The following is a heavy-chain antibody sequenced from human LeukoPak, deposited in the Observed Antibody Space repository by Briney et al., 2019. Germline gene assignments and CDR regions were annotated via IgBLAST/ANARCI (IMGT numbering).Heavy chain of an antibody. CDR2: IRYGESNK. D-gene: IGHD3-22*01. J-gene: IGHJ4*02. Sequence: GGSLRLSCAASGFTFSSFGMHWVRQAPGKGLEWVAFIRYGESNKYYADSVKGRFTISRDNSKNTLYLQMSSLRAEDTAVYYCAKGFDTSGSYPYYSDYWGQGTLVTVSS. CDR3: AKGFDTSGSYPYYSDY. CDR1: GFTFSSFG. V-gene: IGHV3-30*02.